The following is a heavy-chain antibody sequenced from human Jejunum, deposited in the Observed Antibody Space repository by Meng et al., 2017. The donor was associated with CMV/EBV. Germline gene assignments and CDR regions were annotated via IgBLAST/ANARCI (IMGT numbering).Heavy chain of an antibody. CDR2: INPNSGGT. J-gene: IGHJ4*02. CDR1: GYTFTGYY. Sequence: QVQLVQSGSELKKPGASVKVSCKASGYTFTGYYMHWVRQAPGQGLEWMGWINPNSGGTNYAQKFQGRVTMTRDTSISTAYMELSRLRSDDTAVYYCARGQGWLLLRGGMGYWGQGTLVTVSS. D-gene: IGHD3-22*01. CDR3: ARGQGWLLLRGGMGY. V-gene: IGHV1-2*02.